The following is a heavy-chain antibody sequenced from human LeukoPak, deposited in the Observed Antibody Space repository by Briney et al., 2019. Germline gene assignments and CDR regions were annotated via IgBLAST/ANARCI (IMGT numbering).Heavy chain of an antibody. V-gene: IGHV1-69*05. CDR2: IIPIFGTA. Sequence: SVKVSCKASGYTFTSYGISWVRQAPGQGLEWMGRIIPIFGTANYAQKFQGRVTITTDESTSTAYMELSSLRSEDTAAYYCATKLHSGALQHWGQGTLVTVSS. CDR3: ATKLHSGALQH. CDR1: GYTFTSYG. D-gene: IGHD1-26*01. J-gene: IGHJ1*01.